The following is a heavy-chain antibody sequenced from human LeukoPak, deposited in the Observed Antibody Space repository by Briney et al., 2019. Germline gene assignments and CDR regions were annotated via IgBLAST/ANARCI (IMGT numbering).Heavy chain of an antibody. CDR2: IYSGGST. CDR1: EFTVSSNY. D-gene: IGHD4-17*01. J-gene: IGHJ4*02. Sequence: GGSLRLSCAASEFTVSSNYMSWVRQAPGKGLEWVSVIYSGGSTYYADSVKGRFTISRDNSKNTLYLQMNSLRAEDTAVYYCARHFYGDYYFDYWGQGTLVTVSS. V-gene: IGHV3-66*04. CDR3: ARHFYGDYYFDY.